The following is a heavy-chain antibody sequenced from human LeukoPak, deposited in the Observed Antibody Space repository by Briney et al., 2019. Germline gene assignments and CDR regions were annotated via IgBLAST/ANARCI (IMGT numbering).Heavy chain of an antibody. Sequence: VETLRLSCAASGVTFSSYAISSVREAPGQGLKWVSGISGSGTNTYYTDSVKGRFTIPRDNSKNSLYLHMNSLRAEDTDVYDCAKRGVERVGDYHYYYYLDVWGKGTTVTISS. V-gene: IGHV3-23*01. CDR2: ISGSGTNT. D-gene: IGHD1-1*01. CDR3: AKRGVERVGDYHYYYYLDV. J-gene: IGHJ6*03. CDR1: GVTFSSYA.